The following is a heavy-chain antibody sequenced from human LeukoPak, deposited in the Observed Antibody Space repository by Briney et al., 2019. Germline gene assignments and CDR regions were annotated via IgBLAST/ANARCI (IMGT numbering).Heavy chain of an antibody. V-gene: IGHV1-18*01. Sequence: ASVKVSCKASGYTFNRYGISWVRQAPGQGLEWMGWINTYNGNTNYAQKLQGRVTMTTETSTSTAYMELRSLRSDDTAVYYCVRDFRFLEDYWGQGTLVTVSS. CDR1: GYTFNRYG. J-gene: IGHJ4*02. CDR2: INTYNGNT. D-gene: IGHD3-3*01. CDR3: VRDFRFLEDY.